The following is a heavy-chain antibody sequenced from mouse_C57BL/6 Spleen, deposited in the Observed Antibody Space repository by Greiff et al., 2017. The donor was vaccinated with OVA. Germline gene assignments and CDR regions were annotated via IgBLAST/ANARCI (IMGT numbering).Heavy chain of an antibody. CDR3: ACRANWDPNYAMDY. Sequence: VQLQQSGPELVKPGASVKLSCKASGYSFTGYYMNWVKQSPEKSLEWIGEINPSTGGTTYNQKFKDKATLTVDKSSSTAYMQLKSLTSEDSAVYECACRANWDPNYAMDYWGQGTSVTVSS. D-gene: IGHD4-1*01. CDR1: GYSFTGYY. CDR2: INPSTGGT. J-gene: IGHJ4*01. V-gene: IGHV1-42*01.